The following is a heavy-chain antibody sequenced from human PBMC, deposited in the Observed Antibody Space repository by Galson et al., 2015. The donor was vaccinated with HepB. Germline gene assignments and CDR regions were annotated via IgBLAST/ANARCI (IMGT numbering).Heavy chain of an antibody. V-gene: IGHV4-59*08. CDR3: ARFSYDSGGYYFGY. D-gene: IGHD3-22*01. CDR1: GVSMNNYW. Sequence: SETLSLTCTVSGVSMNNYWWSWIRQPPGKRLEWIGHINFSGSTTYNSSLKSRVTISVDTSKNQFSLKLNSVTAADTAVYYCARFSYDSGGYYFGYWGQGTLVTVSS. CDR2: INFSGST. J-gene: IGHJ4*02.